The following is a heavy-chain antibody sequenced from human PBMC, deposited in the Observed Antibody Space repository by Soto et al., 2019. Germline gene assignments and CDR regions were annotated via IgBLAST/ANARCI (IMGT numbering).Heavy chain of an antibody. J-gene: IGHJ5*02. V-gene: IGHV1-69*06. CDR3: ARDPGYCSGGSCYSRWFFFDP. CDR1: GGTFSSYA. Sequence: SVKVSCKASGGTFSSYAISWVRQAPGQGLEWMGGIIPIFGTANYAQKFQGRVTITADKSTSTAYMELSSLRSEDTAVYYCARDPGYCSGGSCYSRWFFFDPWGQGTLVTVSS. CDR2: IIPIFGTA. D-gene: IGHD2-15*01.